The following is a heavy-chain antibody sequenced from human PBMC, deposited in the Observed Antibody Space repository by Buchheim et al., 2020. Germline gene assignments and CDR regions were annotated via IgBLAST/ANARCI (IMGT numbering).Heavy chain of an antibody. CDR2: FHASGTT. CDR1: DGAISSNKW. V-gene: IGHV4-4*02. Sequence: VQLQESGPGLVKPSGTLSLSCEVSDGAISSNKWWSWVRRPPGQGLEWIGEFHASGTTNYNPSLTSRVSISIDKSKNKLSLELRSVTAADTGLYLCAREVYGASYALDSWGQGTL. J-gene: IGHJ4*02. D-gene: IGHD1-26*01. CDR3: AREVYGASYALDS.